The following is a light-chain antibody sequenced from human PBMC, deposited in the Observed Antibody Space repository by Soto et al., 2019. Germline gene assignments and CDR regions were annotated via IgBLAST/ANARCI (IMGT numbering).Light chain of an antibody. CDR1: SSNIGSNY. J-gene: IGLJ2*01. Sequence: QSVLTQPPSASGAPGQRVTISCSGSSSNIGSNYVYWYQQLPGTAPKLLIYRNNQRRSGVPDRFSGSKSGTSVSLATSGLRSEDEANYYCAAWDDSLSGVLFGGGTKLTVL. V-gene: IGLV1-47*01. CDR2: RNN. CDR3: AAWDDSLSGVL.